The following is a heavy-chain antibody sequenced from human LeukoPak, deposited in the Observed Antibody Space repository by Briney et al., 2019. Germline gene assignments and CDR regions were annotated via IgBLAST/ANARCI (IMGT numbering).Heavy chain of an antibody. Sequence: ASVKVSCKASGYTFTSYDINWVRQATGQGLEWMGWMNPNSGNTGYAQKFQGRVTMTRNTSISIAYMELSSLRSDDTAVYYCARSWLGYDSSANWYFDLWGRGTLVTVSS. CDR3: ARSWLGYDSSANWYFDL. V-gene: IGHV1-8*01. J-gene: IGHJ2*01. CDR1: GYTFTSYD. D-gene: IGHD3-22*01. CDR2: MNPNSGNT.